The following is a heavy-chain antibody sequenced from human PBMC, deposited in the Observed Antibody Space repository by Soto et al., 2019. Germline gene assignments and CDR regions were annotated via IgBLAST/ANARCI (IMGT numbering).Heavy chain of an antibody. CDR2: IYYSGST. CDR1: GGYISSYY. D-gene: IGHD1-26*01. Sequence: SETLSLACTVSGGYISSYYWSWIRQPPGKGLEWIGYIYYSGSTNYNPSLKSRVTISVDTSKNQFSLKLSSVTAADTAVYYCARSPVGSSYIDYWGQGTLVTVS. J-gene: IGHJ4*02. CDR3: ARSPVGSSYIDY. V-gene: IGHV4-59*01.